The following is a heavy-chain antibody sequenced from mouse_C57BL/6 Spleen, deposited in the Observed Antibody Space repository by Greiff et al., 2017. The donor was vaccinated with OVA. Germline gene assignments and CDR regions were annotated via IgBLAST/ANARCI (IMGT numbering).Heavy chain of an antibody. CDR3: TRGKNDAMDY. Sequence: QVQLQQSGAELVRPGASVTLSCKASGYTFTDYEMHWVKQTPVHGLEWIGAIDPETGGTAYNQKFKGKAILTADKSSSTAYMELRSLTSEDSAVYYCTRGKNDAMDYWGQGTSVTVSS. CDR1: GYTFTDYE. J-gene: IGHJ4*01. CDR2: IDPETGGT. V-gene: IGHV1-15*01.